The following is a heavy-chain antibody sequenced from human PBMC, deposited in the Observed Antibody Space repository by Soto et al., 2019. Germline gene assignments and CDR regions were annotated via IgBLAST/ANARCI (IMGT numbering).Heavy chain of an antibody. CDR1: GFTLGTSW. D-gene: IGHD3-10*01. CDR3: ARDVSPGSSSLYLDAFDI. J-gene: IGHJ3*02. CDR2: IKQDESKK. Sequence: EVQLEESGGGLVQPGGSLRLSCAASGFTLGTSWMTWVRQAPGKGLEWVANIKQDESKKSYLDSVRGRFTISRDNARNSLYLQMNSLRVEDTGLYYCARDVSPGSSSLYLDAFDIWGQGTMVIASS. V-gene: IGHV3-7*05.